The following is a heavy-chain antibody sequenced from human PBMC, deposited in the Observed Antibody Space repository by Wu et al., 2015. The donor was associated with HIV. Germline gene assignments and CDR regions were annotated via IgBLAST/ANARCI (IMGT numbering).Heavy chain of an antibody. CDR1: GESLSDYY. V-gene: IGHV4-34*01. CDR2: INHSGST. CDR3: ARGSYCSGGTCYPASRWFDP. Sequence: QVQLQQWDAGLLKPSETLSLNCAVSGESLSDYYWTWIRQPPGKGLEWIGQINHSGSTSYNPSLKSRLTISVDTSKNQFSLKLTSVTAADTAVYYCARGSYCSGGTCYPASRWFDPWGQGALVTVSS. J-gene: IGHJ5*02. D-gene: IGHD2-15*01.